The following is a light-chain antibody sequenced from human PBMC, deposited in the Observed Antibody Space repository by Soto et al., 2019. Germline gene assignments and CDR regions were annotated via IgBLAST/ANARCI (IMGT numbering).Light chain of an antibody. V-gene: IGKV1-39*01. CDR3: QQTYSAPPWT. CDR2: TTT. CDR1: QSVRSY. J-gene: IGKJ1*01. Sequence: DIQMTQSPSPLSASVGDTITITCRASQSVRSYLNWYQQKPGKAPDLLIYTTTSLQSEVPSRFSGSGSETHFTLTITSLQPEDFATYFCQQTYSAPPWTFGPGTKVDIK.